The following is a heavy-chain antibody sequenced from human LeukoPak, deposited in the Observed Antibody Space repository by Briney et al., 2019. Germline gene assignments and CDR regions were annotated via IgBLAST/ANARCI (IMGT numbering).Heavy chain of an antibody. CDR1: GFTFSTYS. CDR3: ARDSYSKNDY. V-gene: IGHV3-48*01. Sequence: GGSLGLSCAASGFTFSTYSMTWVRQAPGKGLEWVSYISSSSSTIYYGASVKGRFTISRDNAKNSLYLQMNSLRAEDTAVYFCARDSYSKNDYWGQGTLVTVSS. D-gene: IGHD4-11*01. J-gene: IGHJ4*02. CDR2: ISSSSSTI.